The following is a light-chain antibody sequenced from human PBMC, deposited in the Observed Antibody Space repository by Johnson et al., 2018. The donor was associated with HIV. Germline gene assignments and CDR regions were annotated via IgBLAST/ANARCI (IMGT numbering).Light chain of an antibody. CDR3: GTWDSSLRVGF. V-gene: IGLV1-51*02. Sequence: VLTQPPSVSAAAGQKVTISCSGSSSNIESNSVSWYQQFPGTAPKVLIYENNERPSGIPDRFSGSKSGTSATLGITGLQTGDEADYYCGTWDSSLRVGFFGTGTKVTVL. CDR1: SSNIESNS. CDR2: ENN. J-gene: IGLJ1*01.